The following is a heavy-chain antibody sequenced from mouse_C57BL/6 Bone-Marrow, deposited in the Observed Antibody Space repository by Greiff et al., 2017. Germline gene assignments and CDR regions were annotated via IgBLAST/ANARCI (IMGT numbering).Heavy chain of an antibody. CDR3: ARFGGWSFAY. CDR1: GYSITSGYY. Sequence: EVKLQESGPGLVKPSQSLSLTCSVTGYSITSGYYWNWIRQFPGNKLEWMGYISYDGSNNYNPSLKNRISITRDTSKNQFFLKLNSVTTEDTATYYCARFGGWSFAYWGQGTLVTVSA. CDR2: ISYDGSN. J-gene: IGHJ3*01. D-gene: IGHD2-3*01. V-gene: IGHV3-6*01.